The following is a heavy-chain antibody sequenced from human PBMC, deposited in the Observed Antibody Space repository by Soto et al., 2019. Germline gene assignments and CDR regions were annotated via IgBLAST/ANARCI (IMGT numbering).Heavy chain of an antibody. CDR1: GFTVSSNY. D-gene: IGHD1-26*01. CDR2: IYSGGST. Sequence: GGSLRLSCAASGFTVSSNYMSWVRQAPGKGLEWVSVIYSGGSTYYADSVKGRFTISRDNSKNTLYLQMNSLRAEDTAVYYCEREDRGPHGMDVWGKGTPGTVS. V-gene: IGHV3-53*01. CDR3: EREDRGPHGMDV. J-gene: IGHJ6*04.